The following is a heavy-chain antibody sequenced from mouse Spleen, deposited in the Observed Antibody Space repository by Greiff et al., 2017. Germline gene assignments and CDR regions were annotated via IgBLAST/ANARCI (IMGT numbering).Heavy chain of an antibody. J-gene: IGHJ2*01. CDR2: IYPGDGDT. Sequence: QVQLQQSGPELVKPGASVKISCKASGYAFSSSWMNWVKQRPGKGLEWIGRIYPGDGDTNYNGKIKGKATLTADKSSSTAYMQLSSLTSEDSAVYFCARSVCYGIIDYWGQGTPLTVSS. V-gene: IGHV1-82*01. CDR1: GYAFSSSW. CDR3: ARSVCYGIIDY. D-gene: IGHD1-1*01.